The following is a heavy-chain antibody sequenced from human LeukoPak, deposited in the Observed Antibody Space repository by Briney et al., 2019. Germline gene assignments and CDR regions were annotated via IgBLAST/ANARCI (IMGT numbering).Heavy chain of an antibody. CDR1: GYTFTGYY. D-gene: IGHD3-22*01. V-gene: IGHV1-2*02. CDR3: ARETYYYDSSGYYHGY. J-gene: IGHJ4*02. Sequence: ASVKVSCKASGYTFTGYYMHWVRQAPGQGLEWMGWINPNSGGTNYAQKFQGRVTMTRDTSISTAYMELSRLRSDDTAVYYCARETYYYDSSGYYHGYWGQGTLVTVSS. CDR2: INPNSGGT.